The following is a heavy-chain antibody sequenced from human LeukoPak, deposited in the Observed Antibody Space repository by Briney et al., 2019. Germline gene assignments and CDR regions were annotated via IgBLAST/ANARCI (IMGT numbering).Heavy chain of an antibody. D-gene: IGHD6-19*01. V-gene: IGHV3-30*03. CDR1: GFTFSSYG. CDR2: ISYDGSNK. J-gene: IGHJ5*02. Sequence: PGRSLRLSCAASGFTFSSYGMHWVRQAPGKGLEWVAVISYDGSNKYYADSVKGRFTISRDNSKNTLYLQMNSLRVEDTAVYYCVRGHSNGWPNWFDPWGQGTLVTVSS. CDR3: VRGHSNGWPNWFDP.